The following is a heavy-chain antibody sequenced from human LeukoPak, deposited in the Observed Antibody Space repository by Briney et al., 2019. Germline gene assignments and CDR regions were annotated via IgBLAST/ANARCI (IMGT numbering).Heavy chain of an antibody. CDR3: ARGSILLWFGGPDAFDI. V-gene: IGHV3-30*04. D-gene: IGHD3-10*01. CDR2: ISYDGSNK. J-gene: IGHJ3*02. Sequence: GGSLRLSCAASGFTFSSYAMHWVRQAPGKGLEWVAVISYDGSNKYYADSVKGRFTISRDNSKNTLYLQMNSLRAEDTAVYYCARGSILLWFGGPDAFDIWGQGTMVTVSS. CDR1: GFTFSSYA.